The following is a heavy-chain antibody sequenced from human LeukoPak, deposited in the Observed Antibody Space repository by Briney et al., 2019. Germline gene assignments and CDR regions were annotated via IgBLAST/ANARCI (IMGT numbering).Heavy chain of an antibody. J-gene: IGHJ4*02. CDR3: ARRTTVTTYFDY. V-gene: IGHV1-69*13. Sequence: GASVKVSCKASGYTFTSYGISWVRQAPGQGLEWMGGIIPIFGTANYAQKFQGRVTITADESTSTAYMELSSLRSEDTAVYYCARRTTVTTYFDYWGQGTLVTVSS. CDR1: GYTFTSYG. CDR2: IIPIFGTA. D-gene: IGHD4-17*01.